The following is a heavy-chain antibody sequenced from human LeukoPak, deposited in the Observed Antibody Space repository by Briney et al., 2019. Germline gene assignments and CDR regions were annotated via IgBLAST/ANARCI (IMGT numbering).Heavy chain of an antibody. V-gene: IGHV3-66*01. D-gene: IGHD6-25*01. Sequence: GGSLRLSCAASGFTVSNYWLSWVRQAPGKGLEWVSVISPSETTYYADSVQGRFTISRDRSKNSLYLQMNSLRAEDTAVYYCARALAAAGSYWGQGTLVTVSS. J-gene: IGHJ4*02. CDR3: ARALAAAGSY. CDR2: ISPSETT. CDR1: GFTVSNYW.